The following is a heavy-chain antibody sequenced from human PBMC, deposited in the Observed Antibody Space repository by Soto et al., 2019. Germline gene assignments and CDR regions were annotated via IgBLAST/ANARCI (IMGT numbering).Heavy chain of an antibody. CDR2: INHSGST. D-gene: IGHD3-10*01. Sequence: PSETLSLTCAVYCGSFSGYYWSWIRQPPGKGLEWIGEINHSGSTNYNPSLKSRVTISVDTSKNQFSLKLSSVTAADTAVYYCADGSGGWQHSFDYWGQGTLVTVSS. CDR3: ADGSGGWQHSFDY. V-gene: IGHV4-34*01. J-gene: IGHJ4*02. CDR1: CGSFSGYY.